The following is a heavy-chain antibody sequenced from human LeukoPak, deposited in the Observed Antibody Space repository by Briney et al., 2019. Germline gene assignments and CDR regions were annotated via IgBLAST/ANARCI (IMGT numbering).Heavy chain of an antibody. CDR3: ARHGGDFDGLLWGSYFDY. Sequence: PSETLSLTCTVPGGSISSYYWSWIRQPPGKGLEWIWFIYYSGSTNYNPSLKSRVNISVDTSKNQFSLKLSSVTAADTAVYYCARHGGDFDGLLWGSYFDYWGQGTLVTVSS. CDR2: IYYSGST. D-gene: IGHD3-9*01. CDR1: GGSISSYY. V-gene: IGHV4-59*08. J-gene: IGHJ4*02.